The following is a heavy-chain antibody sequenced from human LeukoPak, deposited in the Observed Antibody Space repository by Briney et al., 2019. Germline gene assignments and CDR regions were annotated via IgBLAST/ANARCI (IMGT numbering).Heavy chain of an antibody. J-gene: IGHJ4*02. D-gene: IGHD3-10*01. V-gene: IGHV3-23*01. CDR3: AKERAYGPADY. CDR1: GFIFNKHA. CDR2: LSGSGGST. Sequence: GGSLRLSCAASGFIFNKHAMSWVRQAPGKGLEWVSGLSGSGGSTDYADSVKGRFTVSRDNSKNTLFLQMNSLRAEDTAIYYCAKERAYGPADYWGQGTLVTVSS.